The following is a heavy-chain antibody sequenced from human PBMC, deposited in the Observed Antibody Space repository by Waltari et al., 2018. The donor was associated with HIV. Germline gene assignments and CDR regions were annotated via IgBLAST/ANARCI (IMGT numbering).Heavy chain of an antibody. CDR2: INPNSDGT. D-gene: IGHD6-19*01. CDR3: ARDRIAVTGSYYYGMDV. J-gene: IGHJ6*02. CDR1: GYTFTGYY. Sequence: QVQLVQSGAEVKKPGASVKVSCKASGYTFTGYYMHWVRQAPGQGLEWIGWINPNSDGTNYAQKFQGRVTMTRDTSTSTAYMELSRLRSDDTALYYCARDRIAVTGSYYYGMDVWCQGTTVTVSS. V-gene: IGHV1-2*02.